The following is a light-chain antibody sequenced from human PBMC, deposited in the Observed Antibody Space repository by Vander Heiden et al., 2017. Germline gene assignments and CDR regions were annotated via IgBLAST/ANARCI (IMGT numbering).Light chain of an antibody. V-gene: IGLV3-19*01. J-gene: IGLJ2*01. CDR1: SLRSYY. Sequence: SSELTQDPAVSVALGQTVRITCQGDSLRSYYASWYQQKPGQAPVLVIYGKNNRPSGIPDRFSGSSSGNTASLTITGAQAEDEADYYCNSRDSSGNHLRVVFGGGTKLIAL. CDR2: GKN. CDR3: NSRDSSGNHLRVV.